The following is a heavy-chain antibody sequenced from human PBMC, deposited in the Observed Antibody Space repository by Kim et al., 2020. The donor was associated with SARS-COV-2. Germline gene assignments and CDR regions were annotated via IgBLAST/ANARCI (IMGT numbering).Heavy chain of an antibody. CDR3: AREGIAAAGHLEY. J-gene: IGHJ4*02. Sequence: YAQKFQGRVTMTRDTSTSTVYMELSSLRSEDTAVYYCAREGIAAAGHLEYWGQGTLVTVSS. V-gene: IGHV1-46*01. D-gene: IGHD6-13*01.